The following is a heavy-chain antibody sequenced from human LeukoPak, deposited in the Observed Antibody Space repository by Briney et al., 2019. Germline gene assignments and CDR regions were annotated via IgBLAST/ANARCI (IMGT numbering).Heavy chain of an antibody. D-gene: IGHD2-2*03. CDR2: IYYSGST. CDR1: GGSISSSSYY. V-gene: IGHV4-39*07. Sequence: SEALSLTCTVSGGSISSSSYYWGWIRQPPGKGLEWIGSIYYSGSTYYNPSLKSRVTISVDTSKNQLSLKLSSVTAADTAVYYCARDNGYCSSTSCLGDAFDIWGQGTMVTVSS. CDR3: ARDNGYCSSTSCLGDAFDI. J-gene: IGHJ3*02.